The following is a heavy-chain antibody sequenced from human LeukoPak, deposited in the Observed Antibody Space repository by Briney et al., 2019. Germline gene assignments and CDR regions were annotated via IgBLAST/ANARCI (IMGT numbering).Heavy chain of an antibody. V-gene: IGHV3-7*01. CDR3: ASPAKYSDTWYFDY. CDR2: IKQDGTEK. Sequence: PGGSLRLSCAASGFTFSNYWMSWVRQAPGKGLEWLANIKQDGTEKYYVDSVRGRFTISRDNAKNSLYLQMSSLRAEDTAVYYCASPAKYSDTWYFDYWGQGTLVTVSS. D-gene: IGHD6-6*01. CDR1: GFTFSNYW. J-gene: IGHJ4*02.